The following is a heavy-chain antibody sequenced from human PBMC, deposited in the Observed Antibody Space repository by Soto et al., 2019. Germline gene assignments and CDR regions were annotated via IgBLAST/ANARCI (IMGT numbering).Heavy chain of an antibody. CDR3: ARESEDLTSNFDY. Sequence: GGSLRLSCAASGFIFTRYSMNWVRQAPGKGLEWVSSISSTTNYIYYGDSMKGRFTISRDNAKNSLYLEMNSLRAEDTAAYYCARESEDLTSNFDYWGQGTPVTVSS. J-gene: IGHJ4*02. CDR2: ISSTTNYI. CDR1: GFIFTRYS. V-gene: IGHV3-21*06.